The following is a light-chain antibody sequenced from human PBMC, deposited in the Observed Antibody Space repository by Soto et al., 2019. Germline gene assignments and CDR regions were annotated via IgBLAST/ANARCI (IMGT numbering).Light chain of an antibody. CDR3: QQYKIYPRT. CDR1: QGINSW. V-gene: IGKV1D-16*01. CDR2: AAS. Sequence: DVQMTQSPSSLSASVGDRVTITCRASQGINSWLARYQQKPEKAPKSQIYAASSLQTGVPSRFSSSVSGQDFTLTISNLQPEDSATYYCQQYKIYPRTFGGGTKVESK. J-gene: IGKJ4*02.